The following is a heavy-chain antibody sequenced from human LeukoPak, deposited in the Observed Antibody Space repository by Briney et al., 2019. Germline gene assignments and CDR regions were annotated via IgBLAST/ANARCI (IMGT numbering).Heavy chain of an antibody. D-gene: IGHD1-26*01. V-gene: IGHV3-74*01. CDR2: IYPDGTST. CDR1: GFTFSNYW. J-gene: IGHJ4*02. CDR3: ARGSADPY. Sequence: GGSLRLSCAASGFTFSNYWMHWFRRAPGKGLVWVSQIYPDGTSTTYADSVKGRFPISRDNAKNTLYLQMNSLRAEDTAVYYCARGSADPYWGQGTLVTVSS.